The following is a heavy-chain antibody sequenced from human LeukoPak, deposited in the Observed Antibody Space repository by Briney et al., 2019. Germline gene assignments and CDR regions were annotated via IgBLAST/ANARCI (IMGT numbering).Heavy chain of an antibody. Sequence: SETLSLTCTVSGGSISSGDYYWSWIRQPPGKGLEWIGYIYYSGSTYYNPSLKSRVTISVDTSKNQFSLRLSSVTAADTAVYYCARAESSSWMYYFDYWGQGTLVTVSS. V-gene: IGHV4-30-4*08. D-gene: IGHD6-13*01. CDR1: GGSISSGDYY. CDR2: IYYSGST. J-gene: IGHJ4*02. CDR3: ARAESSSWMYYFDY.